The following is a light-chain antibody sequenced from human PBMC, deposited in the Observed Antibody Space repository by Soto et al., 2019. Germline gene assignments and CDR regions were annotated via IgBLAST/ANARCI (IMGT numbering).Light chain of an antibody. CDR2: DVS. CDR3: QQRYIWPPIT. J-gene: IGKJ4*01. V-gene: IGKV3-11*01. CDR1: QSVRNY. Sequence: EVVLTQSPATLSLSPGERATLSCRASQSVRNYLAWYQQKPGHAPRLLIYDVSNRATGIPDRFSGSGSGTDFTLTISSLEPEDFAVYYCQQRYIWPPITFGGGTKVEIK.